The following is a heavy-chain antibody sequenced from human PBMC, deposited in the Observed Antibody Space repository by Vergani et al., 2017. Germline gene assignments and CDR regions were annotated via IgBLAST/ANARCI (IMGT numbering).Heavy chain of an antibody. CDR1: GFTFSGSA. CDR3: AKGGAVAGTSGMGFDY. Sequence: EVQLVESGGGLVQPGGSLKLSCAASGFTFSGSAMHWVRQASGKGLEWVVRIRSKANSYATAYAASVKGRFTISRDDSKNTAYLQMNSLKTEDTAVYYCAKGGAVAGTSGMGFDYWGQGTLVTVSS. J-gene: IGHJ4*02. CDR2: IRSKANSYAT. D-gene: IGHD6-19*01. V-gene: IGHV3-73*02.